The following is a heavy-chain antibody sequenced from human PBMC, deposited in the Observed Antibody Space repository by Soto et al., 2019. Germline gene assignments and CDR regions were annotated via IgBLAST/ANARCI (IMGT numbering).Heavy chain of an antibody. CDR2: INQDESNK. V-gene: IGHV3-7*01. Sequence: GGSLRLSWTVSGFTFSSYWRSWVRQAPGKGLEWVANINQDESNKYSVDAVRGRFTISRDNAKNSLYLQMNSLRAEDTAVYYCARDPDFGAIDYWGQGTLVTVSS. D-gene: IGHD4-17*01. J-gene: IGHJ4*02. CDR3: ARDPDFGAIDY. CDR1: GFTFSSYW.